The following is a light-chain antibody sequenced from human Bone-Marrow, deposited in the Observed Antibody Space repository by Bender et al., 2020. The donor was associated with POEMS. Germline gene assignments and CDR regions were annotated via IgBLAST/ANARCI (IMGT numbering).Light chain of an antibody. CDR3: QVWDSDSDLYV. J-gene: IGLJ1*01. CDR2: DSR. CDR1: NIGSKS. V-gene: IGLV3-21*02. Sequence: SNELTQPPSVSVAPGQTARIPCGGNNIGSKSVHWYQQKPGQAPVLVVYDSRDRPSGIPEQFSGSNSGNTATLIISTVEAGDEADYYCQVWDSDSDLYVFGTGTKVTVL.